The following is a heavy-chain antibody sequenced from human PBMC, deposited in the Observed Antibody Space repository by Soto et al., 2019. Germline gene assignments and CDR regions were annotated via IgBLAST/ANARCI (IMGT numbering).Heavy chain of an antibody. D-gene: IGHD6-6*01. V-gene: IGHV3-23*01. CDR1: GFTFSNYV. Sequence: GGSLRLSCAASGFTFSNYVMGWVRQAPGKGLEWLSSITSSGVNTYYADSVKGRFSISRDNSKNTLFLQMNSLRAEDTATYYCAKKDVASRPPLDWGQGALVTVSS. CDR3: AKKDVASRPPLD. J-gene: IGHJ4*02. CDR2: ITSSGVNT.